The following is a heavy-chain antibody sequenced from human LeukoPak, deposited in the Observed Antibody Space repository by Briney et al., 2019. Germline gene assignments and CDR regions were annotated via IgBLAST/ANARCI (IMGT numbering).Heavy chain of an antibody. CDR2: INHSGST. CDR3: ARGRIVVVPAYFDY. V-gene: IGHV4-34*01. D-gene: IGHD2-2*01. J-gene: IGHJ4*02. Sequence: KTSETLSLTCAVYGGSFSGYYWSWIRQPPGKGLEWIGEINHSGSTNYNPSLKSRVTISVDTSKNQFSLKLSSVTAADTAVYYCARGRIVVVPAYFDYWGQGTLVTVSS. CDR1: GGSFSGYY.